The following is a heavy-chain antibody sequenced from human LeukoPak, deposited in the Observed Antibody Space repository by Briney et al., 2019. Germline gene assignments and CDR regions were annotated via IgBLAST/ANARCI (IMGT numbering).Heavy chain of an antibody. D-gene: IGHD4-23*01. J-gene: IGHJ4*02. CDR1: GGSFSGYY. CDR2: INHSGST. V-gene: IGHV4-34*01. Sequence: PSETLSLTCAVYGGSFSGYYWSWIRQPPGKGLEWIGEINHSGSTNYNPSLKSRVTISVDMSKNQFSLKLSSVTAADTAVYYCARVHYGGDYWGQGTLVTVSS. CDR3: ARVHYGGDY.